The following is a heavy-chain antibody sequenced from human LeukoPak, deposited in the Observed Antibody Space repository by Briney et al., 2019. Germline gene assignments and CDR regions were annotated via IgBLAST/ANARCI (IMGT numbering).Heavy chain of an antibody. CDR3: ARIGGSGSSAPTALNYYFDY. Sequence: SEALSLPSSVAGGSISSHYWSWIRRPPGKELVWMRPIYYSGSTNYNPSLTSRVTISIDTSKNQFSLKLNSVTAADTAVYYCARIGGSGSSAPTALNYYFDYWGQGTLVTVSS. V-gene: IGHV4-59*11. CDR1: GGSISSHY. CDR2: IYYSGST. J-gene: IGHJ4*02. D-gene: IGHD1-26*01.